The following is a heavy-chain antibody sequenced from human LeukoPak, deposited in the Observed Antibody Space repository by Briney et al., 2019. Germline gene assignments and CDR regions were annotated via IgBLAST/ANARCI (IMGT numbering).Heavy chain of an antibody. D-gene: IGHD4-17*01. CDR1: GYNFTGNY. Sequence: ASVKVSCKASGYNFTGNYMHWVRQAPGQGLEWMGWINPNSGATSFAQKFQGRVTMTRDTSISTAYMELSSLRSDDTAVYYCAKNGWFLDLWGRGTLVTVSS. J-gene: IGHJ2*01. CDR3: AKNGWFLDL. CDR2: INPNSGAT. V-gene: IGHV1-2*02.